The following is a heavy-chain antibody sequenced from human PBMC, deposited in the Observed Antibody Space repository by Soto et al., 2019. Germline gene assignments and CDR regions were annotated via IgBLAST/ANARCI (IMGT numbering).Heavy chain of an antibody. J-gene: IGHJ6*02. CDR2: IRSKAYGETT. CDR1: GFTFGDYA. Sequence: HPGGSLRLSCTCFGFTFGDYAISWSRQAPGKGLEWVGVIRSKAYGETTDYGASVKGRFTILRDDSKSIAYLQLNSLQGEDTGVYYCTRYTYTSRYSYFGMDVWGHGTAVTVSS. V-gene: IGHV3-49*03. D-gene: IGHD2-2*01. CDR3: TRYTYTSRYSYFGMDV.